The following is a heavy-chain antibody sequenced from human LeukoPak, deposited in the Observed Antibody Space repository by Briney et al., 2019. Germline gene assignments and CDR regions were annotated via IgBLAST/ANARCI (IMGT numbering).Heavy chain of an antibody. D-gene: IGHD1-26*01. Sequence: ASVKVSCKTSGYTFPSYDINWVRQATGQGLEWMGWMNPNSGNTGYAQKFQGRVTITRNTSTTTAYMELSSLRSEDTAVYYCARGPKWSGSYYYFDYWGQGTLVTVSS. CDR2: MNPNSGNT. CDR3: ARGPKWSGSYYYFDY. CDR1: GYTFPSYD. J-gene: IGHJ4*02. V-gene: IGHV1-8*01.